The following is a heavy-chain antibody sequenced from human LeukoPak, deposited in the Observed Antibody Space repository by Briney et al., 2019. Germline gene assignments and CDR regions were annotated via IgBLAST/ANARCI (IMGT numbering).Heavy chain of an antibody. V-gene: IGHV3-21*01. J-gene: IGHJ4*02. CDR3: AMYTSGWYVYY. Sequence: GGSLRLSCAASGFTLSNYNINWVRQAPGKGLEWVSSISSSGGDTYYADSVKGRFTISRDNAKNSLFLQMNSLRVEDTAVYYCAMYTSGWYVYYWGQGTLVTVSS. CDR2: ISSSGGDT. D-gene: IGHD6-19*01. CDR1: GFTLSNYN.